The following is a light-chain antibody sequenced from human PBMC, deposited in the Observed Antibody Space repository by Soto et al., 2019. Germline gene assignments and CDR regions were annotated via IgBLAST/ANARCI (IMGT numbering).Light chain of an antibody. CDR3: CSYAGSTTFRVL. V-gene: IGLV2-23*03. CDR1: SSDVGNYNL. J-gene: IGLJ2*01. Sequence: QSALTQPASLSGSPGQSITISCTGTSSDVGNYNLVSWYQQHPGKAPKLMIYEGSTRPSGVSNRFSGSKSGNTASLTVSGLQAEGGADYYCCSYAGSTTFRVLFGGGTKLTVL. CDR2: EGS.